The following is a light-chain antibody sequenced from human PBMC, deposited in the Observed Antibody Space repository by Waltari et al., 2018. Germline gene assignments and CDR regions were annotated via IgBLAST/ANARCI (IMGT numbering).Light chain of an antibody. Sequence: EIVLTQSPGTLSLSPGERATLSCRASQSVRGSYLAWYQQKSGQAPRLLMSGASSRATGIPDRFRGGGSGTDSTLTISRLEPEDFALYFCQQYGSSPYTFGQGTKLEI. CDR1: QSVRGSY. CDR3: QQYGSSPYT. V-gene: IGKV3-20*01. J-gene: IGKJ2*01. CDR2: GAS.